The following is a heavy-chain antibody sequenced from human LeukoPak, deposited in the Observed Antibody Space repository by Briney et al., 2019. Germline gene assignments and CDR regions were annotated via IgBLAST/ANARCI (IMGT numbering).Heavy chain of an antibody. V-gene: IGHV1-69*13. D-gene: IGHD3-3*01. CDR3: ARGHPGLLRFLEWSQNWFDP. CDR1: GGTFSSDV. J-gene: IGHJ5*02. CDR2: IIPIFGTA. Sequence: ASVKVSCKASGGTFSSDVISWVRQAPGQGLEWMGGIIPIFGTANYAQKFQGRVTITADESTSTAYMELSSLRSEDTAVYYCARGHPGLLRFLEWSQNWFDPWGQGTLVAVSS.